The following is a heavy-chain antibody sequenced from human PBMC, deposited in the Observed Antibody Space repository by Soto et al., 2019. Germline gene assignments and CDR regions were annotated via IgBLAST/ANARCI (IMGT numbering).Heavy chain of an antibody. Sequence: GGSLRLSCAASGFTFSIYAMHWVRQAPGKGLEWVAVISYDGSNKYYADSVKGRLTISRDNSKNTLYLQMNSLRAEDTAVYYCAREDIVVVPAAIPIGFLDWWGQGTLVTVSS. D-gene: IGHD2-2*02. J-gene: IGHJ4*02. CDR1: GFTFSIYA. CDR3: AREDIVVVPAAIPIGFLDW. V-gene: IGHV3-30-3*01. CDR2: ISYDGSNK.